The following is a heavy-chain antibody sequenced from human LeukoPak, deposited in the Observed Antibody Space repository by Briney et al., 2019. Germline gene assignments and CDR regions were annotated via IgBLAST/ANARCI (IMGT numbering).Heavy chain of an antibody. CDR3: ARPYYDSSGYYHDAFDI. CDR1: GGSISSYY. J-gene: IGHJ3*02. Sequence: SETLSLTCTVSGGSISSYYWSWIRQPPGKGLEWIGYIYYSGSTNYNPSLKSRVTISVDTSKNQFSLKLSSVTAADTAVYYCARPYYDSSGYYHDAFDIWGQGTMVTVSS. CDR2: IYYSGST. V-gene: IGHV4-59*01. D-gene: IGHD3-22*01.